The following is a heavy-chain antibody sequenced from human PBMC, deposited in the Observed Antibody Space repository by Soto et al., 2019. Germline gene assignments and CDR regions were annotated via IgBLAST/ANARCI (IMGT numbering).Heavy chain of an antibody. Sequence: GGSLRLSCAASGFTFSGSAMHWVRQASGKGLEWVGRIRSKANSYATAYAASVKGRFTISRDDSKNTAYLQMNSLKTEDTAVYYCTRTYGEEGYFDYWGQGTLVTVSS. V-gene: IGHV3-73*01. CDR3: TRTYGEEGYFDY. D-gene: IGHD4-17*01. J-gene: IGHJ4*02. CDR1: GFTFSGSA. CDR2: IRSKANSYAT.